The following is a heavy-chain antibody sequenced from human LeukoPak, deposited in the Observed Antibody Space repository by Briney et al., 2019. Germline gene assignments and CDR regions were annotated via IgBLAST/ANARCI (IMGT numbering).Heavy chain of an antibody. V-gene: IGHV3-30*18. D-gene: IGHD4-17*01. CDR3: AKEREDYGDYVFDY. J-gene: IGHJ4*02. CDR2: ISYDGSNK. Sequence: GVSLRLSCAASGFTFSSYGMHWVRQAPGKGLEWVAVISYDGSNKYYADSVKGRFTISRDNSKNTLYLQMNSLRAEDTAVYYCAKEREDYGDYVFDYWGQGTLVTVSS. CDR1: GFTFSSYG.